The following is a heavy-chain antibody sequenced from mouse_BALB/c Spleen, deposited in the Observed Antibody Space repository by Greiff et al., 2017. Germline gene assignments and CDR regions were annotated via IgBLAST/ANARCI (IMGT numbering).Heavy chain of an antibody. Sequence: QVQLQQSGAELAKPGASVKMSCKASGYTLTSYWMHWVKQRPGQGLEWIGYINPSTGYTEYNQKFKDKATLTADKSSSTAYMQLSSLTSEDSAVYYCARDGYYPNYAMDYWGQGTSVTVSS. J-gene: IGHJ4*01. CDR2: INPSTGYT. D-gene: IGHD2-3*01. V-gene: IGHV1-7*01. CDR3: ARDGYYPNYAMDY. CDR1: GYTLTSYW.